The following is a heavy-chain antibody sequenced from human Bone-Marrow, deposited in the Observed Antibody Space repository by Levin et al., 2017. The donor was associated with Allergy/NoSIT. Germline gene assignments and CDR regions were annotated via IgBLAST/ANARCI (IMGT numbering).Heavy chain of an antibody. CDR3: ARSVLVPAYVGQNHTYYFDY. J-gene: IGHJ4*02. V-gene: IGHV3-21*01. CDR1: GFTFSSYS. CDR2: ISSSSSYI. Sequence: GESLKISCAASGFTFSSYSMNWVRQAPGKGLEWVSSISSSSSYIYYADSVKGRFTISRDNAKNSLYLQMNSLRAEDTAVYYCARSVLVPAYVGQNHTYYFDYWGQGTLVTVSS. D-gene: IGHD2-2*01.